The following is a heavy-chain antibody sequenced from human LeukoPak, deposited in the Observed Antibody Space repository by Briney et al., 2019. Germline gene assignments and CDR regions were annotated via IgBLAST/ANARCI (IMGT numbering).Heavy chain of an antibody. J-gene: IGHJ5*02. D-gene: IGHD6-6*01. CDR2: ISHSGST. CDR1: GGSFSGYY. Sequence: SETLSLTCAVYGGSFSGYYWSWIRQPPGKGLEWIGEISHSGSTNYNPSLKSRVTISVDTSKNQFSLKLSSVTAADTAVYYCARGFPHSSSPWGQGTLVTVSS. V-gene: IGHV4-34*01. CDR3: ARGFPHSSSP.